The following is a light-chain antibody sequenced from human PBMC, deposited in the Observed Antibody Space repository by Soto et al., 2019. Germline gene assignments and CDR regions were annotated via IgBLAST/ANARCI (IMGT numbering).Light chain of an antibody. V-gene: IGKV1-5*01. CDR3: QQYNTYYT. CDR1: QSISNW. J-gene: IGKJ2*01. CDR2: DAS. Sequence: DIQMTQSPSTLSASVGDRVTITCRASQSISNWLAWYQQKPGKAPKLLIYDASSLESGVPSRFSGSGSGTEFTLTISRLQPEDFATYFYQQYNTYYTFGQGTKLEIK.